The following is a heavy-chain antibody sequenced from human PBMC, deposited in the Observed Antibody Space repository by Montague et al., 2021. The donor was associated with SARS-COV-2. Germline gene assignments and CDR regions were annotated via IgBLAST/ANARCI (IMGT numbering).Heavy chain of an antibody. V-gene: IGHV4-31*03. D-gene: IGHD2/OR15-2a*01. CDR3: ARSPEPRIILITTSLNWCFYL. CDR2: IYYSGST. CDR1: AGSISSGGYY. J-gene: IGHJ2*01. Sequence: TLSLTCTVSAGSISSGGYYWSWLRQHPGQGLEWIGYIYYSGSTYYNPSLKSRVTISVDTSKNQFSLKMSSVTAADTAVYSCARSPEPRIILITTSLNWCFYLWGRGTLFTVSP.